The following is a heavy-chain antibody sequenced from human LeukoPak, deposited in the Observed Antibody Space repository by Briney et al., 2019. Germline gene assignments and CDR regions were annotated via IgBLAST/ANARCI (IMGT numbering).Heavy chain of an antibody. CDR1: GFTFSDYY. V-gene: IGHV3-11*04. CDR3: ARDKSHVEVAGRAYYFDY. J-gene: IGHJ4*02. Sequence: PGGSLRLFCAASGFTFSDYYMSWIRQAPGKGLEWVSYISSSGSTIYYAESVKGRFTISRDNAKNSLYLQMNSLRAEDTAVYYCARDKSHVEVAGRAYYFDYWGRGTLVTVSS. CDR2: ISSSGSTI. D-gene: IGHD6-19*01.